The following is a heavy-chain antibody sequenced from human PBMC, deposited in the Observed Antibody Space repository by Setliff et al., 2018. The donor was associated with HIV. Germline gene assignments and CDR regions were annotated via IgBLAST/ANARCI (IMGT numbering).Heavy chain of an antibody. CDR1: GYTFTGYY. CDR3: ARGAWYTSGWYSSRYMDV. CDR2: LNPKTGGT. Sequence: ASVKVSCKASGYTFTGYYMHWVRQAPGQGLEWMGWLNPKTGGTNFAQEFQGRVTMTGDTSISTAYMELSSLRSEDTAVYYCARGAWYTSGWYSSRYMDVWGKGTTVTVSS. V-gene: IGHV1-2*02. D-gene: IGHD6-19*01. J-gene: IGHJ6*03.